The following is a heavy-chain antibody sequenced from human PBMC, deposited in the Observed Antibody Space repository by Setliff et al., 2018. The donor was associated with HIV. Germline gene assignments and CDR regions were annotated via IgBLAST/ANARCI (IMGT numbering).Heavy chain of an antibody. CDR3: EVAGQ. CDR2: IYYSGST. J-gene: IGHJ4*02. D-gene: IGHD6-19*01. Sequence: SETLSLTCTVSGGSISSYYWSWIRQPPGKGLEWIGNIYYSGSTNYNPSLKSRVTISVDTSKNQFSLKLRSVTAADTAVYYCEVAGQWGQGTLVTVS. CDR1: GGSISSYY. V-gene: IGHV4-59*08.